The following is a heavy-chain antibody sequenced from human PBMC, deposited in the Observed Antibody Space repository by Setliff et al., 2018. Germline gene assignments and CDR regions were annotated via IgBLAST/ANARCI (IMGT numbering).Heavy chain of an antibody. CDR2: ISHSGSA. Sequence: SETLSLTCAVYGGSFSTYFWSWIRQPPGKGLEWIGEISHSGSANYNPSLKSRVTMSVDTSKNRFSLNLNSVTAADTAVYYLRLAHCDTTSCEEALDFWSQGTLVTVSS. CDR3: RLAHCDTTSCEEALDF. D-gene: IGHD2-2*01. V-gene: IGHV4-34*01. CDR1: GGSFSTYF. J-gene: IGHJ4*02.